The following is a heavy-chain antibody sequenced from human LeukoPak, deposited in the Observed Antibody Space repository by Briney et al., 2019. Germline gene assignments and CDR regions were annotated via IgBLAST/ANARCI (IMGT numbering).Heavy chain of an antibody. CDR2: IWYDGSNK. CDR1: GFTFTSHG. Sequence: GGSLRLSCAASGFTFTSHGMHWVRQSPGKGLEWVAIIWYDGSNKYYTDSVKGRFTISRDDSKNTLYLQMNSLRAEDTALYYCARAVRDLSIDYWGQGTLVTVSS. D-gene: IGHD3-3*01. J-gene: IGHJ4*02. V-gene: IGHV3-33*01. CDR3: ARAVRDLSIDY.